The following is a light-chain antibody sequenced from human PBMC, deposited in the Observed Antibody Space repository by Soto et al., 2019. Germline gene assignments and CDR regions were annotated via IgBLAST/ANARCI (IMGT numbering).Light chain of an antibody. V-gene: IGLV2-23*01. Sequence: QSALTQPASVSGSPGQSITISCTGTSSDVGSYNLVSWYQQHPGKAPKLMIYEGSKRPSGVSNRFSGSKSGNTASLTISGLQAEDEADYYYCSYAGRVFGGGTKLTVL. CDR3: CSYAGRV. CDR2: EGS. CDR1: SSDVGSYNL. J-gene: IGLJ2*01.